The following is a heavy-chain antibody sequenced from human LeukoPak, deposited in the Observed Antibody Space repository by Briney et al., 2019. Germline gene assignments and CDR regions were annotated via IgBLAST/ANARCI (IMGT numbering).Heavy chain of an antibody. V-gene: IGHV1-18*04. J-gene: IGHJ4*02. CDR2: ISAYNGNT. Sequence: ASVKVSCKASGYTFTSYGISWVRQAPGQGLEWMGWISAYNGNTNYAQKLQGRVTMTTDTSTSTAYMELRSLRSDDTAVYYYARDHETYCSSTSCSPFDYWGQGTLVTVSS. CDR1: GYTFTSYG. D-gene: IGHD2-2*01. CDR3: ARDHETYCSSTSCSPFDY.